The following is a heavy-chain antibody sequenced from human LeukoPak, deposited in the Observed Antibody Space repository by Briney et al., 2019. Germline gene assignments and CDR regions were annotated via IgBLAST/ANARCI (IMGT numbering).Heavy chain of an antibody. CDR3: ARNKYEYCSSTSCYSSYYYYYMDV. CDR2: TSGSGGST. Sequence: GGSLRLSCAASGFTFSSYAMSWVRQAPGKGLEWVSATSGSGGSTYYADSVKGRFTISRDNSKNTLYLQMNSLRAEDTAVYYCARNKYEYCSSTSCYSSYYYYYMDVWGKGTTVTVSS. D-gene: IGHD2-2*01. CDR1: GFTFSSYA. J-gene: IGHJ6*03. V-gene: IGHV3-23*01.